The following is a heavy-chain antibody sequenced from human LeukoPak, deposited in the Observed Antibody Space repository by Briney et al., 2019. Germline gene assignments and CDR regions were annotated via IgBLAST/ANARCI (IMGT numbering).Heavy chain of an antibody. Sequence: ASVKVSCKASGYTFTGYYMHWVRQAPGQGLEWMGWINPNSGGTNYAQKFQARIYMTRDTSISTAYMELSGLKPDDTAVYYCARGIVYYRLDFWGQGTLVTVSS. CDR1: GYTFTGYY. J-gene: IGHJ4*02. V-gene: IGHV1-2*02. D-gene: IGHD3-10*01. CDR2: INPNSGGT. CDR3: ARGIVYYRLDF.